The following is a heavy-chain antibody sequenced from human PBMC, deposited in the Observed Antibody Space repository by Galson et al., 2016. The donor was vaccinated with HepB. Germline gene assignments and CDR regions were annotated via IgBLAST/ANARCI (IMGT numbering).Heavy chain of an antibody. Sequence: SVKLSCKASGGTFSNYAISWVRQAPGQGLEWVGRIIPILDIANYAHRFQGRVTITPDKSTSTAYMELSSLRSEDTAVYYCARGIGSGRFGVLNYWGQGTLITVSS. V-gene: IGHV1-69*04. J-gene: IGHJ4*01. CDR3: ARGIGSGRFGVLNY. CDR1: GGTFSNYA. CDR2: IIPILDIA. D-gene: IGHD6-19*01.